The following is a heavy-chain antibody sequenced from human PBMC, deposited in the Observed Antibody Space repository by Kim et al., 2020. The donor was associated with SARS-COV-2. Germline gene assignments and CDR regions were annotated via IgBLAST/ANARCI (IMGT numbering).Heavy chain of an antibody. J-gene: IGHJ4*02. Sequence: AQKLQGRVTMTTDTSTSTAYMELRSLRSDDTAVYYCARDQRRGGYSSWGYWGQGTLVTVSS. V-gene: IGHV1-18*01. CDR3: ARDQRRGGYSSWGY. D-gene: IGHD5-18*01.